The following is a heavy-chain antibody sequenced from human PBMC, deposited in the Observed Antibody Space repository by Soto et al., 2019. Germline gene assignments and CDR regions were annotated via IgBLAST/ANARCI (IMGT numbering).Heavy chain of an antibody. J-gene: IGHJ4*02. CDR2: ISGSGGST. CDR3: AKGGGYIVVVVAAL. V-gene: IGHV3-23*01. CDR1: GFTFSSYA. D-gene: IGHD2-15*01. Sequence: EVQLLESGGGLVQPGGSLRLSCAASGFTFSSYAMSWVRQAPGKGLEWVSAISGSGGSTYYAVSVKGRFTISRDNSKNRLYLEMNSLRAEGTAVYYCAKGGGYIVVVVAALWGQGTLVTVSS.